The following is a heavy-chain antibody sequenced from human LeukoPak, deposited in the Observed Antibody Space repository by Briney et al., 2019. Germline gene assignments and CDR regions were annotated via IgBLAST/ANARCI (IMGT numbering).Heavy chain of an antibody. CDR3: ARIPDYYYDSSGYVA. Sequence: GGSLRLSCAASEFTFSSYEMNWVRQAPGKGLEWVSYISGSGNTTYYADSVKGRFTISRDNAKNSLYLQMNSLRAEDTAVYYCARIPDYYYDSSGYVAWGQGTLVTVSS. J-gene: IGHJ5*02. D-gene: IGHD3-22*01. CDR1: EFTFSSYE. CDR2: ISGSGNTT. V-gene: IGHV3-48*03.